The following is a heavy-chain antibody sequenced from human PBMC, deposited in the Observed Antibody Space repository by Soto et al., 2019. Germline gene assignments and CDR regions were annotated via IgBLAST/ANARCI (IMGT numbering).Heavy chain of an antibody. D-gene: IGHD3-10*01. CDR3: ARDIGNYYGIDY. J-gene: IGHJ4*01. V-gene: IGHV4-59*12. CDR2: IYNIGST. Sequence: QVQLQESGPGLVKPSETLSLTCTVSGASISGFYWTWIRQSPGKGLEWIGYIYNIGSTNYNPSLKSRVTISVDTSKKQFSLRLRSVTAADTAVYYCARDIGNYYGIDYWGHGTLVTVSS. CDR1: GASISGFY.